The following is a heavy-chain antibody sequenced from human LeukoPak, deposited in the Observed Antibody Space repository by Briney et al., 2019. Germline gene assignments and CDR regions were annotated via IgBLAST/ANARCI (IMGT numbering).Heavy chain of an antibody. CDR1: GFTVSSNY. V-gene: IGHV3-53*01. Sequence: GGSLRLSCAASGFTVSSNYMSWVRQAPGKGLEWVSVMYSGGSTYYADSVKGRFTISRDNSKNTLYLQMNSLRAEDTAVYYCARVPNYGSGSGFDPWGQGTLVTVSS. CDR3: ARVPNYGSGSGFDP. J-gene: IGHJ5*02. D-gene: IGHD3-10*01. CDR2: MYSGGST.